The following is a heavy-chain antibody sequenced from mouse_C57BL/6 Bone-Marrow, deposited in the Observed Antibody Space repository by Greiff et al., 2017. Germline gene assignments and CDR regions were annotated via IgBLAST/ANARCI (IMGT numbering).Heavy chain of an antibody. D-gene: IGHD2-4*01. CDR1: GYTFTSYW. CDR2: IDPSDSEL. V-gene: IGHV1-52*01. Sequence: QVQLQQPGAELVRPGSSVKLSCKASGYTFTSYWMHWVKQRPIQGLEWIGNIDPSDSELHYNQKFKDKATLTVDKSSSTAYMQLSSLTSEDSAVYSCARRLRRFDYWGQGTTLTVSS. J-gene: IGHJ2*01. CDR3: ARRLRRFDY.